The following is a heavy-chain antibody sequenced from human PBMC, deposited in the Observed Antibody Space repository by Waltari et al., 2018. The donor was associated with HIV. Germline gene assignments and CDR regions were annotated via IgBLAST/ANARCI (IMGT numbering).Heavy chain of an antibody. CDR1: GYSISSGYY. CDR3: ARVGAHIVVVTATPYAVDI. CDR2: IYHSGST. J-gene: IGHJ3*02. D-gene: IGHD2-21*02. Sequence: QVQLQESGPGLVKPSETLSLTCTVSGYSISSGYYWGWIRQPPGKGLEWIGSIYHSGSTYYNPSLKSRVTISVDTSKNQFSLKLSSVTAADTAVYYCARVGAHIVVVTATPYAVDIWGQGTMVTVSS. V-gene: IGHV4-38-2*02.